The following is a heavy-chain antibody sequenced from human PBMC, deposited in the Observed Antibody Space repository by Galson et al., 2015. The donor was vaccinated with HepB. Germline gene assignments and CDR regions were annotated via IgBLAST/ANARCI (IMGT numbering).Heavy chain of an antibody. CDR1: GFTFSSYA. D-gene: IGHD2-21*01. V-gene: IGHV3-30-3*01. CDR2: ISYDGSNK. J-gene: IGHJ4*02. CDR3: ARSKYCGGDCYLTPFDY. Sequence: SLRLSCAASGFTFSSYAVHWVRQAPGKGLEWVAVISYDGSNKYYADSVKGRFTISRDNSKNTLYLQMNSLRAEDTAVYYCARSKYCGGDCYLTPFDYWGQGTLVTVSS.